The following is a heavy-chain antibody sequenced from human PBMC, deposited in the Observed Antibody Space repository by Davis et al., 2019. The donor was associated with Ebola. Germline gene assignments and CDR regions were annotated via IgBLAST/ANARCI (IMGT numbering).Heavy chain of an antibody. CDR3: ARDQLLYYDILTGSGGMDV. CDR2: SSAYNGNT. Sequence: ASVKVSCKASGYTFTNYGISWVRQAPGQGPEWMGWSSAYNGNTNYAQKFQGRVTMTTDTSTSTAYMELRSLRSDDTAVYYCARDQLLYYDILTGSGGMDVWGKGTTVTVSS. D-gene: IGHD3-9*01. V-gene: IGHV1-18*04. CDR1: GYTFTNYG. J-gene: IGHJ6*04.